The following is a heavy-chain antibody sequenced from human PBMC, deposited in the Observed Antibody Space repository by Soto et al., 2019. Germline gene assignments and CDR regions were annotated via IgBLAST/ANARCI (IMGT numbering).Heavy chain of an antibody. Sequence: PSETLSLTCAVSGCSISSGGYSWSWIRQPPGKGLEWIGSIYYSGSTYYNPSLKSRVTISVDTSKNQFSLKLSSVTAADTAVYYCARRTVVVPAAISSYYYMDVWGKGTTVTVSS. CDR3: ARRTVVVPAAISSYYYMDV. J-gene: IGHJ6*03. V-gene: IGHV4-30-2*03. CDR1: GCSISSGGYS. CDR2: IYYSGST. D-gene: IGHD2-2*01.